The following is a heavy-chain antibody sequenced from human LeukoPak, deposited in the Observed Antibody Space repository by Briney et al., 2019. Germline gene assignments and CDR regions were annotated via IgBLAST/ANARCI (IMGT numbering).Heavy chain of an antibody. CDR3: ASSGPYYYDSSGYYPVDY. CDR2: IYYSGST. D-gene: IGHD3-22*01. J-gene: IGHJ4*02. Sequence: ASETLSLTCTVSGVSISSYYWSWIRQPPGKGLEWIGYIYYSGSTNYNPSLKSRVTISVDTSKNQFSLKLSSVTAADTAVYYCASSGPYYYDSSGYYPVDYWGQGTLVTVSS. V-gene: IGHV4-59*01. CDR1: GVSISSYY.